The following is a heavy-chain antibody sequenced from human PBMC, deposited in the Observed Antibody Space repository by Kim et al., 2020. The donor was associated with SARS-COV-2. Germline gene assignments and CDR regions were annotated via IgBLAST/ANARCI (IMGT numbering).Heavy chain of an antibody. CDR3: ARERQQRGNYYYYYGMDV. CDR1: GFTFSSYG. CDR2: IWYDGSNK. D-gene: IGHD6-13*01. Sequence: GGSLRLSCAASGFTFSSYGMHWVRQAPGKGLEWVAVIWYDGSNKYYADSVKGRFTISRDNSKNTLYLQMNSLRAEDTAVYYCARERQQRGNYYYYYGMDVWGQGTTVTVSS. V-gene: IGHV3-33*01. J-gene: IGHJ6*02.